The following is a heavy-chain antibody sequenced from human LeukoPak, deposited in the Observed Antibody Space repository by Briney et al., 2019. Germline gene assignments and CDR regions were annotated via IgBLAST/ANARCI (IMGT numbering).Heavy chain of an antibody. D-gene: IGHD3-22*01. CDR3: AKEYYDSSGYSLDN. J-gene: IGHJ4*02. CDR1: GFTFSNYA. CDR2: ISGSGGST. V-gene: IGHV3-23*01. Sequence: GGSLRLSCAASGFTFSNYAMSWVRQAPGKGLEWISSISGSGGSTYYADSVKGRFTISGDNSRNTLYLQMNSLRAEDTAVYYCAKEYYDSSGYSLDNWGQGTLVTVSS.